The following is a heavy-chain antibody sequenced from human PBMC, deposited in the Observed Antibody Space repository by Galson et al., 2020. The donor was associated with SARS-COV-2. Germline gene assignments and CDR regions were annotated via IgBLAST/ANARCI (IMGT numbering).Heavy chain of an antibody. V-gene: IGHV2-5*01. Sequence: SGPTLVKPTQTLTLTCTFSGFSLSTSGVGVGWIRQPPGKALEWLALIYWNNDKRLSPSLKSRLTITKDTSKNQVVRTMANMEPVDTATYYCAHRTGGSSGYWKSFDPWGQGTLGAVSS. D-gene: IGHD3-22*01. CDR3: AHRTGGSSGYWKSFDP. CDR1: GFSLSTSGVG. J-gene: IGHJ5*02. CDR2: IYWNNDK.